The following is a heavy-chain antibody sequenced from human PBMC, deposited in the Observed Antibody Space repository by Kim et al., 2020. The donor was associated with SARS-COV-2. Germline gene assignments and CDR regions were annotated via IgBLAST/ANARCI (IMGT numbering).Heavy chain of an antibody. D-gene: IGHD3-3*01. Sequence: GGSLRLSCVASGFTFSSYGMHWVRQAPGKGLEWVALIWNDGSKKYYADSVKGRFTISRDNSKNTLYLQMNSLRAEDTAVYYCATDGQDDFWSQVYWGQGARVTVSS. V-gene: IGHV3-33*01. CDR3: ATDGQDDFWSQVY. J-gene: IGHJ4*02. CDR1: GFTFSSYG. CDR2: IWNDGSKK.